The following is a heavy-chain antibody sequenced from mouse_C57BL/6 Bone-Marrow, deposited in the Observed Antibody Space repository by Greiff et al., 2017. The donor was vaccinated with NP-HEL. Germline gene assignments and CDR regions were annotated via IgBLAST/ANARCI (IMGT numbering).Heavy chain of an antibody. Sequence: QVQLQQSGAELARPGASVKLSCKASGYTFTSYGISWVKQRPGQGLEWIGEIYPRSGNTYYNEKFKGKATLTADKSSSTAYMELRSLTSEDSAVYFCARSLLRYDCDYWGQGTTLTVSS. D-gene: IGHD1-1*01. V-gene: IGHV1-81*01. J-gene: IGHJ2*01. CDR2: IYPRSGNT. CDR1: GYTFTSYG. CDR3: ARSLLRYDCDY.